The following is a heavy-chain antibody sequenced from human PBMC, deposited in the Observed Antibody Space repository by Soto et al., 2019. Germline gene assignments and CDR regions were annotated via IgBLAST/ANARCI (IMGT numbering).Heavy chain of an antibody. CDR2: ISGYNGNT. V-gene: IGHV1-18*01. Sequence: QVQLVQSGAEVKKPGASVTVSCKTSGYTFSNYGINWVRQAPGQGLEWMGWISGYNGNTNYAQTVQGRVTMTTDTSTGTVYMELRSLKSDDTAIYYCSRFIMVGGWFDPNYYHGMDDWGQGTTVTVSS. CDR1: GYTFSNYG. D-gene: IGHD6-19*01. CDR3: SRFIMVGGWFDPNYYHGMDD. J-gene: IGHJ6*02.